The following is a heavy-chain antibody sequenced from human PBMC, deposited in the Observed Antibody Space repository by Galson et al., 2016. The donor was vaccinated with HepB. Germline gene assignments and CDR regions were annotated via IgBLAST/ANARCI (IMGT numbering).Heavy chain of an antibody. CDR3: ARQGSSAGELYYYYGMDV. Sequence: QSGAEVKKPGESLRISCKDSGYSFSTYWIIWVRQMPGTGLEWMGRIDPSASYTNYSPSFPGHVTISADKSISTAYLTWSSLKASDTGIYYCARQGSSAGELYYYYGMDVWGQGTTVTVSS. J-gene: IGHJ6*02. CDR2: IDPSASYT. V-gene: IGHV5-10-1*01. D-gene: IGHD2-15*01. CDR1: GYSFSTYW.